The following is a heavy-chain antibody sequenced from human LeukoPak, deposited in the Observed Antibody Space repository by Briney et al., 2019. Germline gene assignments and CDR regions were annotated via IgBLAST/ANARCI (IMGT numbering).Heavy chain of an antibody. V-gene: IGHV1-2*02. CDR2: INPNSGGT. Sequence: GASVKVSCKASGYTFTGYYMHWVRQAPGQGLEWMGWINPNSGGTNYAQKFQGRVTMTRDTSTSTVYMELSSLRSEDTAVYYCARDLGGRNAFDIWGQGTMVTVSS. J-gene: IGHJ3*02. CDR1: GYTFTGYY. D-gene: IGHD3-16*01. CDR3: ARDLGGRNAFDI.